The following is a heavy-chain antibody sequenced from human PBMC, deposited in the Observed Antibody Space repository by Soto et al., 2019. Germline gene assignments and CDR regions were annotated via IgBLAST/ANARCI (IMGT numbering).Heavy chain of an antibody. Sequence: ASVKVSCKASGYTFTSYAMHWVRQAPGQRLEWMGWINAGNGNTKYSQKFQGRVTITRDTSASTAYMELSSLRSEDTAVYYCARVPGGYGVFKYFDYWGQGTLVTVLL. CDR1: GYTFTSYA. CDR3: ARVPGGYGVFKYFDY. V-gene: IGHV1-3*01. D-gene: IGHD2-8*01. J-gene: IGHJ4*02. CDR2: INAGNGNT.